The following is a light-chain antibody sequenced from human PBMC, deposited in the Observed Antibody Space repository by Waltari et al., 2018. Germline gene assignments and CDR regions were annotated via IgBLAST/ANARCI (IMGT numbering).Light chain of an antibody. CDR1: SSDLGPSTF. J-gene: IGLJ3*02. CDR3: TSYAGSDKLL. V-gene: IGLV2-8*01. CDR2: EVT. Sequence: QSALTQPPAAYGSPRHPVPIPCTGSSSDLGPSTFLSWYQHHPGKAPKLMIYEVTKRPSGVPDRFSGSKSGNTASLSVSGLQAEDEADYYCTSYAGSDKLLFGGGTKLTVL.